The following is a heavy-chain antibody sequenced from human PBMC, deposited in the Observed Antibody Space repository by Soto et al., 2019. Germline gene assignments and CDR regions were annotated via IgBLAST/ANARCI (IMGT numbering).Heavy chain of an antibody. Sequence: ASVNVSCKVSGYTLTELSMHWVRQAPGKGLEWMGGFDPEDGETIYAQKFQGRVTMTEDTSTDTAYMELSSLRSEDTAVYYCATTLVSMIVVAHDAFDIWGQGTMVTVS. CDR2: FDPEDGET. CDR3: ATTLVSMIVVAHDAFDI. J-gene: IGHJ3*02. D-gene: IGHD3-22*01. V-gene: IGHV1-24*01. CDR1: GYTLTELS.